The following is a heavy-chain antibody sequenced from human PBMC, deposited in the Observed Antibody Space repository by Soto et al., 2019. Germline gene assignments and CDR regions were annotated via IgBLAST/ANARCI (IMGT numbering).Heavy chain of an antibody. Sequence: GGSLRLSCAASGFTFSSYAMHWVRQAPGKGLEWVAVISYDGSNKYYADSVKGRFTISRDNSKNTLYLQMNSLRAEDTAVYYCARDGITGTTRRYDFDYWGQGTLVTVSS. D-gene: IGHD1-7*01. CDR3: ARDGITGTTRRYDFDY. CDR2: ISYDGSNK. V-gene: IGHV3-30-3*01. CDR1: GFTFSSYA. J-gene: IGHJ4*02.